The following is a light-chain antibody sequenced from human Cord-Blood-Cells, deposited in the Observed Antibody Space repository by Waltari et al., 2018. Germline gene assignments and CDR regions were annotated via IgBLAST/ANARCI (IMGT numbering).Light chain of an antibody. V-gene: IGLV2-23*02. CDR1: SSHVGSYNL. J-gene: IGLJ7*01. CDR2: EVS. Sequence: QSALTQPASVSGSPGQSITISCTGTSSHVGSYNLVSWYQQHPGKAPKLLIYEVSKRPSGVSNRFSGSKSGNTASLTISGLQAEDEADYYCCSYAGSSAVFGGGTQLTVL. CDR3: CSYAGSSAV.